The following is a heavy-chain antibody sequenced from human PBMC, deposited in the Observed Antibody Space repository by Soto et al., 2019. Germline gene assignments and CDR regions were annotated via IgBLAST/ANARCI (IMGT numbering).Heavy chain of an antibody. J-gene: IGHJ4*02. CDR3: TSRAPLLRPLYYFDY. Sequence: KAGGSLRLSCTASGFTFGDYAMSWFRQAPGKGLEWVGFIRSKAYGGTTEYAASVKGRFTISRGDSKSIAYLQMNSLKTEDTAVYYCTSRAPLLRPLYYFDYWGQGTLVTVSS. CDR2: IRSKAYGGTT. V-gene: IGHV3-49*05. CDR1: GFTFGDYA. D-gene: IGHD1-26*01.